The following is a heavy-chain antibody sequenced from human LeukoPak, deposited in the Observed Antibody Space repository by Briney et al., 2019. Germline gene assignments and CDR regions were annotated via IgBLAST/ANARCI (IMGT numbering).Heavy chain of an antibody. D-gene: IGHD5-12*01. J-gene: IGHJ4*02. V-gene: IGHV4-59*01. CDR3: ASGPISGYDLDY. Sequence: PSATLSLTCTVSGGSISSYYWSWIRQPPGKGLEWIGYIYYSGSTNYNPSLKSRVTISVDTSKNQFSLKLSSVTAADTAVYYCASGPISGYDLDYWGQGTLVTVSS. CDR2: IYYSGST. CDR1: GGSISSYY.